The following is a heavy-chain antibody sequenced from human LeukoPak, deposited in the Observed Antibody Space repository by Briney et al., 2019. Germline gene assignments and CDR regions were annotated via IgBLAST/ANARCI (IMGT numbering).Heavy chain of an antibody. Sequence: GASVKVSCKASGGTFSSYAISWVRQAPGQGLEWMGGIIPIFGTANYAQKFQGRVTITADESTSTAYMELSGLRSEDTAVYYCARDQVFGVVIPNYYYYYMDVWGKGTTVTVSS. CDR3: ARDQVFGVVIPNYYYYYMDV. J-gene: IGHJ6*03. D-gene: IGHD3-3*01. V-gene: IGHV1-69*13. CDR1: GGTFSSYA. CDR2: IIPIFGTA.